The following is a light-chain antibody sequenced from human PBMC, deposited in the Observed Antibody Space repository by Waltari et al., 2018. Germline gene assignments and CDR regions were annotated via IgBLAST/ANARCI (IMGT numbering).Light chain of an antibody. V-gene: IGLV2-14*01. Sequence: QSALTQPASVSGSHGQSITISCSGTSSDVGAYKYVSWYLQHPGKAPKLMIYEVSNRYSGMSNRFSGYKSCNTASLTISWLQAEEEADYYRSSYTTISTVRFRGGTKLTVL. CDR1: SSDVGAYKY. CDR2: EVS. J-gene: IGLJ2*01. CDR3: SSYTTISTVR.